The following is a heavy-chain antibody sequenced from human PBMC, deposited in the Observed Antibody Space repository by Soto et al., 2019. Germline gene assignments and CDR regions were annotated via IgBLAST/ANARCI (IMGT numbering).Heavy chain of an antibody. V-gene: IGHV4-61*01. Sequence: SETLSLTCTVSGGSVSSGSYYWSWIRQPPGKGLEWIGYIYYSGSTNYNPSLKSRVTISVDTSKNQFSLKLSSVTAADTAVYYCARGGEISAYYFDYWGQGTLVTVSS. CDR3: ARGGEISAYYFDY. J-gene: IGHJ4*02. CDR2: IYYSGST. CDR1: GGSVSSGSYY. D-gene: IGHD2-21*01.